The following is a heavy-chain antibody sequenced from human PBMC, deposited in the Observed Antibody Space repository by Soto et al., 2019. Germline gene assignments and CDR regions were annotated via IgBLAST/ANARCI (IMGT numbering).Heavy chain of an antibody. CDR2: IYWNDDK. V-gene: IGHV2-5*01. CDR3: AHRYYDFWSGYYTNWFDP. D-gene: IGHD3-3*01. Sequence: QITLKESGPPLVKPTQTLTLTCTFSGFSLSTSGVGVGWIRQPPGKALEWLALIYWNDDKRYSPSLKSRLTITKDTSKNQVVLTMTNMDPVDTATYYCAHRYYDFWSGYYTNWFDPWGQGTLVTVSS. CDR1: GFSLSTSGVG. J-gene: IGHJ5*02.